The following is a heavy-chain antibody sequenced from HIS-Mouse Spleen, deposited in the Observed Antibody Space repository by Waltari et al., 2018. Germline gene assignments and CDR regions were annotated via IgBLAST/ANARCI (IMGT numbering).Heavy chain of an antibody. J-gene: IGHJ5*02. CDR3: ARDLGNWFDP. Sequence: EVQLVESGGGLVQPGGSLRLSWASSGFTFSRFSLTWVRQAPGKGLEWVSYISSSSSTIYYADSVKGRFTISRDNAKNSLYLQMNSLRAEDTAVYYCARDLGNWFDPWGQGTLVTVSS. CDR1: GFTFSRFS. CDR2: ISSSSSTI. V-gene: IGHV3-48*01.